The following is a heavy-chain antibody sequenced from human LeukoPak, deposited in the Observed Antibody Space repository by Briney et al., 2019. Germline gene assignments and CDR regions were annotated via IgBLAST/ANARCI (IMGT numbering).Heavy chain of an antibody. CDR2: ISSTGSTI. Sequence: GGSLRLSCVASGFTFSNYEMNWVRQAPGKGLEWVSYISSTGSTIYYADSVKGRFTISRDNAKNSLYLQMNSLRAEDTAVYYCARLYDGSAYHADHFDYWGQGTLVIVSS. V-gene: IGHV3-48*03. D-gene: IGHD3-22*01. CDR1: GFTFSNYE. J-gene: IGHJ4*02. CDR3: ARLYDGSAYHADHFDY.